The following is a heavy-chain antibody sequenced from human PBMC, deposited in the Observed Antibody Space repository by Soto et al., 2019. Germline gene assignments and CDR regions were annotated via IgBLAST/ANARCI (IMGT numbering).Heavy chain of an antibody. CDR3: ASARGAVAGDDY. Sequence: VQLVQSGAEVKKPGSAEKVYCMASGGTFSSYTISWLLQAHGQGLEWMGRIIPILCIANYAQKLQGRVTLTADKATSTAYMELSSLRSEDTAVYYCASARGAVAGDDYWGKGTLVVVSS. V-gene: IGHV1-69*02. J-gene: IGHJ4*02. CDR1: GGTFSSYT. D-gene: IGHD6-19*01. CDR2: IIPILCIA.